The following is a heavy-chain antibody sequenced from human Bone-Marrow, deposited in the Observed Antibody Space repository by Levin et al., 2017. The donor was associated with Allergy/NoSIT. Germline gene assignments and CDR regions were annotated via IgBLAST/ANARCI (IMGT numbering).Heavy chain of an antibody. CDR1: GGSFSGYY. V-gene: IGHV4-34*01. CDR3: ARGLYGSGSYGDY. CDR2: INHSGST. J-gene: IGHJ4*02. D-gene: IGHD3-10*01. Sequence: KSSETLSLTCAVYGGSFSGYYWSWIRQPPGKGLEWIGEINHSGSTNYNPSLKSRVTISVDTSKNQFSLKLSSVTAADTAVYYCARGLYGSGSYGDYWGQGTLVTVSS.